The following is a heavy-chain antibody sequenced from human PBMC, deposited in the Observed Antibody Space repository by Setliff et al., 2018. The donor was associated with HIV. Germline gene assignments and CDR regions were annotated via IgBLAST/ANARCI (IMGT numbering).Heavy chain of an antibody. J-gene: IGHJ3*02. CDR2: IDTDNGYR. CDR3: ARDDSSGYYPSWAFDI. V-gene: IGHV1-3*04. CDR1: GYTFSEYA. D-gene: IGHD3-22*01. Sequence: ASVKVSCKASGYTFSEYAIHWVRQAPGQRLEWMGRIDTDNGYRRYSPKLQGRVTITKDTSTSTAYMELTGLRSDDTAAYYCARDDSSGYYPSWAFDIWGQGTMVTVSS.